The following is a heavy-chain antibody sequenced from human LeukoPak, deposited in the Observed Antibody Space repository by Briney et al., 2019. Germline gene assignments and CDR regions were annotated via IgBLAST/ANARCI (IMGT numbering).Heavy chain of an antibody. Sequence: GGSLRLSCVASGFIFSSYNINWVRLAPGKGLGWVSFISSSSTYIYYADSVKGRFTISRDNAKNSLDLQMDSLRVEDTAVYYCAREGYSAYGLDNWGQGTLVTVSS. CDR1: GFIFSSYN. V-gene: IGHV3-21*01. CDR2: ISSSSTYI. CDR3: AREGYSAYGLDN. J-gene: IGHJ4*02. D-gene: IGHD5-12*01.